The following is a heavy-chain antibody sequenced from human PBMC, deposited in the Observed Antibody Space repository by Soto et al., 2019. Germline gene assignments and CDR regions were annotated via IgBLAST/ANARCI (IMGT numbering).Heavy chain of an antibody. D-gene: IGHD5-12*01. J-gene: IGHJ4*02. Sequence: QVQLQESGPGLVKPSETLSLTCTVSGGSIGSYYWSWIRQPPGKGLEWIGYIYYSGSTNYNPSLKSRVTISVDTSKNQFSLKLRSVTAADTAVYYCARAYGGYADHWGQGALVTVSS. V-gene: IGHV4-59*01. CDR1: GGSIGSYY. CDR2: IYYSGST. CDR3: ARAYGGYADH.